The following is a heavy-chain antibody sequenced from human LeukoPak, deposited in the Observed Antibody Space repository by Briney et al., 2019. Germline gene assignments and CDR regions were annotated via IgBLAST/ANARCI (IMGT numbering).Heavy chain of an antibody. V-gene: IGHV1-18*01. CDR3: ARTIAGLHRAHYYYYYYMDV. CDR2: ISAYNGNT. D-gene: IGHD1-14*01. J-gene: IGHJ6*03. CDR1: GYTFTSYG. Sequence: ASVKVSCKASGYTFTSYGISWVRQAPGQGLEWMGWISAYNGNTNYAQKFQGRVTITADKSTSTAYMELSSLRSDDTAVYYCARTIAGLHRAHYYYYYYMDVWGKGTTVTVSS.